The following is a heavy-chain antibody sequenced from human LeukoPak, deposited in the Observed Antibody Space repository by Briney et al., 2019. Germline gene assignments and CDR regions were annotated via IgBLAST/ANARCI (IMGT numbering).Heavy chain of an antibody. D-gene: IGHD2-15*01. J-gene: IGHJ5*02. Sequence: SETLSLTCTVSGGSISSTGYYWGWIRQPPGKGLEWLGNIYYSGSTHYNPSLKSRVTISVDTSKNQFSLKLSSVTAADTAVFYCARRVRCRGDSCYSDNWFDPWGPGTLVTVSS. V-gene: IGHV4-39*01. CDR1: GGSISSTGYY. CDR2: IYYSGST. CDR3: ARRVRCRGDSCYSDNWFDP.